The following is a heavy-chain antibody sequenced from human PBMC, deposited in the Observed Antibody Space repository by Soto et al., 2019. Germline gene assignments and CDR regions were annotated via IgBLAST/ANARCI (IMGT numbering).Heavy chain of an antibody. CDR3: AKTDWQEHYYYYYGMDV. CDR2: ISYDGSNK. V-gene: IGHV3-30*18. J-gene: IGHJ6*02. D-gene: IGHD3-9*01. CDR1: GFTFSSYG. Sequence: VQLVESGGGVVQPGRSLRLSCAASGFTFSSYGMHWVRQAPGKGLEWVAVISYDGSNKYYADSVKGRFTISRDNSKNTLYLQMNSLRAEDTAVYYCAKTDWQEHYYYYYGMDVWGQGTTVTVSS.